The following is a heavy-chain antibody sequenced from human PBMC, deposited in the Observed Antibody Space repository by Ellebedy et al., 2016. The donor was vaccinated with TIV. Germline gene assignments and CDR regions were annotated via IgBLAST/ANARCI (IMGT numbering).Heavy chain of an antibody. V-gene: IGHV3-48*04. Sequence: GESLKISCAASGFTFRSYSMNWVRQAPGKGLEWISYISHSSLTLYYADSVKGRFTISRDNAKNSLYLQTKSLRAEYTAVYYCARAMGWGNERFNDAFDIWGQGTMVTVSP. D-gene: IGHD3-10*01. CDR3: ARAMGWGNERFNDAFDI. CDR1: GFTFRSYS. J-gene: IGHJ3*02. CDR2: ISHSSLTL.